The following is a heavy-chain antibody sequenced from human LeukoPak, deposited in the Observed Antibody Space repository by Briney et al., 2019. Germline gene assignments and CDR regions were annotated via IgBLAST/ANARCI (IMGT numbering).Heavy chain of an antibody. D-gene: IGHD2-2*01. CDR1: GFTFSSYA. J-gene: IGHJ4*02. V-gene: IGHV3-23*01. CDR3: AKDPIVVVPAAMTLPDY. CDR2: ISGSGGST. Sequence: AGGSLRLSCAASGFTFSSYAMRWVRQAPGEGLEWVSAISGSGGSTYYADSVKGRFTISRDRSKNTLYLQMNSLRAEDTAVYYCAKDPIVVVPAAMTLPDYWGQGTLVTVSS.